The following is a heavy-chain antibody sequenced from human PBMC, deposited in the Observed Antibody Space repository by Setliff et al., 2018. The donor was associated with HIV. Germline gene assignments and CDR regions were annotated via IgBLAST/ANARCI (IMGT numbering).Heavy chain of an antibody. Sequence: SETLSLTCTVSGGSIRSYYWSWIRQPPGKGLEWIGYIYYSGSTNYNPSLKSRVTISIDTSKNQFSLKLSSVTAADTAVYFCARGRGSSSSWPIDYWGQGTLVTVSS. CDR2: IYYSGST. D-gene: IGHD6-13*01. J-gene: IGHJ4*02. V-gene: IGHV4-59*12. CDR3: ARGRGSSSSWPIDY. CDR1: GGSIRSYY.